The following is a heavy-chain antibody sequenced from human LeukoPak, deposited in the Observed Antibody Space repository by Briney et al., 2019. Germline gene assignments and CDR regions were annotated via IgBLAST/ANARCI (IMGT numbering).Heavy chain of an antibody. V-gene: IGHV3-11*06. CDR3: ARGSEYSYGLDY. CDR1: GFTFSDYY. CDR2: ISSSSSYT. Sequence: GGSLRLSCAASGFTFSDYYTCWIRQAPGEGLEWVSYISSSSSYTNYADSVKGRFTISRDNAKNSLYLQMNSLRAEDTAVYYCARGSEYSYGLDYWGQGTMVTVSS. J-gene: IGHJ4*02. D-gene: IGHD5-18*01.